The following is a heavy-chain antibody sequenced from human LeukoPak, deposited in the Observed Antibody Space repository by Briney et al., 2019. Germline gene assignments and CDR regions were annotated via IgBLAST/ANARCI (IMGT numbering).Heavy chain of an antibody. Sequence: SETLSLTCTVSGGSISSSSHYWGWIRQPPGKGLEWIGRIYSSGSTNYNPSLKSRVTISVDTSKNQFSLKLSSVTAADTAVYYCARLFGQYYFDYWGQGTLVTVSS. CDR2: IYSSGST. CDR1: GGSISSSSHY. D-gene: IGHD3-10*01. CDR3: ARLFGQYYFDY. J-gene: IGHJ4*02. V-gene: IGHV4-39*01.